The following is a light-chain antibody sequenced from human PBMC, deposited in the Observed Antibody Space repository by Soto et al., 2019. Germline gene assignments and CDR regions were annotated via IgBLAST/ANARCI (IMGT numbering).Light chain of an antibody. CDR1: QDVNNW. Sequence: DRQMTQSPSTLSASVGDRVTITCRASQDVNNWSAWYQQKPGKAPKLLIYEASSLVTGVPSRFSGSGSGTEFTLTISSLQSDDFATYYCQQYDCRLSFGQGTRVDIK. CDR2: EAS. CDR3: QQYDCRLS. J-gene: IGKJ1*01. V-gene: IGKV1-5*03.